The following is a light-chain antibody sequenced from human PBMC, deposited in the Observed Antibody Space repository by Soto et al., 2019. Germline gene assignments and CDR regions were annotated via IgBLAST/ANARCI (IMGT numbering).Light chain of an antibody. J-gene: IGLJ1*01. CDR2: DVS. CDR3: SSWTGSSTYV. CDR1: SSDVGGYNY. V-gene: IGLV2-14*01. Sequence: QSVLTQPASVSGSPGQSIAISCTGTSSDVGGYNYVSWYQQYPGKAPKLVIYDVSNRPSGVSNRFSGSKSVNTASLTISGLQAEDEADYYCSSWTGSSTYVFGTGTMVTVL.